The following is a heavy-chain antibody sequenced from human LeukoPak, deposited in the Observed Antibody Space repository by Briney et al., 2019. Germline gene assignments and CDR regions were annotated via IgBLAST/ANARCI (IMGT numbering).Heavy chain of an antibody. CDR3: ARVDYDILTGYLPFDY. CDR1: GFTFSSYG. V-gene: IGHV3-30*02. D-gene: IGHD3-9*01. J-gene: IGHJ4*02. CDR2: IRYDGSNK. Sequence: PGGSLRLSCAASGFTFSSYGTHWVRQAPGKGLEWVAFIRYDGSNKYYVDSVKGRFTISRDNSKNTLYLQMNSLRAEDTAVYYCARVDYDILTGYLPFDYWGQGTLVTVSS.